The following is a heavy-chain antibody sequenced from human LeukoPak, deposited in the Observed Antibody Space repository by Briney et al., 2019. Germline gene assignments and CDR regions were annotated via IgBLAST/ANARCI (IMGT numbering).Heavy chain of an antibody. CDR3: AKEGIAADCDY. Sequence: PGGSLRLSCAASGFTFSSYGMHWVRQAPGKGLEWVSVISYDGSNKYYADSVKGRFTISRDNSENTLYLQMNSLRAEDTAVYYCAKEGIAADCDYWGQGTLVTVSS. J-gene: IGHJ4*02. CDR1: GFTFSSYG. D-gene: IGHD6-13*01. V-gene: IGHV3-30*18. CDR2: ISYDGSNK.